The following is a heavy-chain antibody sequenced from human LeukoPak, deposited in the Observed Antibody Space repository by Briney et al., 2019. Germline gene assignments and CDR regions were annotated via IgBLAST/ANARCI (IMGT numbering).Heavy chain of an antibody. CDR2: IIPIFGTA. CDR3: ARACPRCLGLGDY. Sequence: SVKVSCKASGGTFSSYAISWVRQAPGQGLEWMGRIIPIFGTANYAQKFQGRVTITTDESTSTAYMELSSLRSEDTAGYYCARACPRCLGLGDYWGQGTLVTVSS. CDR1: GGTFSSYA. J-gene: IGHJ4*02. V-gene: IGHV1-69*05. D-gene: IGHD1-26*01.